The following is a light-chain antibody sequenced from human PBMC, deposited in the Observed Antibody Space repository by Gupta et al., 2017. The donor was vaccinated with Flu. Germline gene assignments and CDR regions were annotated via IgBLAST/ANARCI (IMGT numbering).Light chain of an antibody. Sequence: QTVVTQEPSLSVSPGGTVTLTCGLSSGSVSTSYYPSWYQQTPGQAPRTLIYSTDSRSSGVPDRFSGSILGNKAALTITGAQADDESDYYCVLYMGSDIGVFGGGTKLTAL. CDR1: SGSVSTSYY. J-gene: IGLJ3*02. CDR3: VLYMGSDIGV. CDR2: STD. V-gene: IGLV8-61*01.